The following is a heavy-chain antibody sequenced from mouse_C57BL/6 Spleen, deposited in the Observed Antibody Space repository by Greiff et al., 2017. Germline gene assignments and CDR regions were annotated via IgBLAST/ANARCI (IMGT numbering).Heavy chain of an antibody. CDR1: GYSFTSYY. CDR2: LYPGSGNT. V-gene: IGHV1-66*01. J-gene: IGHJ2*01. CDR3: AREGPYYFDY. Sequence: QVQLQQSGPELVKPGASVKISCKASGYSFTSYYIHWVKQRPGQGLEWIGWLYPGSGNTKYNEKFKGKATLTADTSSSTAYMQLSSLTSEDSAVYYCAREGPYYFDYWGQGTTLTGSS.